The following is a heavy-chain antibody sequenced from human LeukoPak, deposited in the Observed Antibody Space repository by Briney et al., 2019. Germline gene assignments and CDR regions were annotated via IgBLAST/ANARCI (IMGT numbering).Heavy chain of an antibody. J-gene: IGHJ4*02. CDR1: GFTFSSYS. CDR3: ARDWEYSSSSDFDY. Sequence: SGGSLRLSCAASGFTFSSYSMNWVRQAPGKGLEWVSSISSSSSYIYYADSVKGRFTISRDHAKNSLYLQMNSLRAEDTAVYYCARDWEYSSSSDFDYWGQGTLVTVSS. V-gene: IGHV3-21*01. D-gene: IGHD6-6*01. CDR2: ISSSSSYI.